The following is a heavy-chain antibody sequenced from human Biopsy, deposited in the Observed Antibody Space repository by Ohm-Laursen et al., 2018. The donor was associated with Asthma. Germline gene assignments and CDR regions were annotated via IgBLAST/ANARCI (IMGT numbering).Heavy chain of an antibody. J-gene: IGHJ4*02. CDR2: IYYSGST. V-gene: IGHV4-31*03. D-gene: IGHD3-22*01. CDR1: YGSTTSGGYY. Sequence: PSQTLSLTCTVSYGSTTSGGYYWTWIRQHPGKGLEWIGFIYYSGSTYYNPSLKSRVSISIDTAKNQFSLKLSSVTAADTAVYYCARAQDYYDSRGYCRSFDYWGQGTLVTVSS. CDR3: ARAQDYYDSRGYCRSFDY.